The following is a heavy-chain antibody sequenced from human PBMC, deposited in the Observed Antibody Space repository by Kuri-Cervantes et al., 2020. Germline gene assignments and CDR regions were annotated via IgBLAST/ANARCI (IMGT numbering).Heavy chain of an antibody. Sequence: GESLKISCAASGFTFSTYTMNWVRQAPGKGLEWVSYISNSGGTIYYADSVKGRFTISRDNSKNTLYLQMNDLRAEDTAVYYCARVGCSGGSCYMEYYYMDVWGKETTVTVSS. CDR3: ARVGCSGGSCYMEYYYMDV. D-gene: IGHD2-15*01. CDR1: GFTFSTYT. V-gene: IGHV3-48*01. CDR2: ISNSGGTI. J-gene: IGHJ6*03.